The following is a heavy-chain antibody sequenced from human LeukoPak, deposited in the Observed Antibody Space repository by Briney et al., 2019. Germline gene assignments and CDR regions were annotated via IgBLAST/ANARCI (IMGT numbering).Heavy chain of an antibody. CDR2: ISGSGGST. Sequence: GRSLRLSCAASGFTFSSYAMSWVRQAPGKGLEWVSAISGSGGSTYYADSVKGRFIISRDNSKNTLYLQMNSLRAEDTAVYYCAKDTVIPYYYYYGMDVWGQGTTVTVSS. J-gene: IGHJ6*02. CDR1: GFTFSSYA. V-gene: IGHV3-23*01. CDR3: AKDTVIPYYYYYGMDV. D-gene: IGHD3-16*02.